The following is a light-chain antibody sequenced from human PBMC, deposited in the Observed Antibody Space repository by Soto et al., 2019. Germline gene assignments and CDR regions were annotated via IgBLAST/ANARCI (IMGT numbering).Light chain of an antibody. V-gene: IGLV2-14*01. Sequence: QSVLTQPASVSGSPGQSITISCTGTSSDVGGYNYVSWYQQHPGRAPKLIMYEVTNRPSGVSNRFSGSKSGNTASLIISGLQAEDEADYYCSSFTSSTTVLFGGGTKLTVL. CDR3: SSFTSSTTVL. CDR1: SSDVGGYNY. J-gene: IGLJ2*01. CDR2: EVT.